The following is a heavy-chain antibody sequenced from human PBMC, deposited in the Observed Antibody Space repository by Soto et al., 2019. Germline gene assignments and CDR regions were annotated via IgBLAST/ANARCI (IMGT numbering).Heavy chain of an antibody. D-gene: IGHD3-22*01. J-gene: IGHJ4*02. Sequence: GASVKVSCKASGGTFSSYAISWVRQAPGQGLEWMGGIIPIFGTANYAQKFQGRVTITADESTSTAYMELSSLRSEDTAVYYCARDLHYDSSGPLLGYLGQGTLVTVSS. CDR3: ARDLHYDSSGPLLGY. V-gene: IGHV1-69*13. CDR2: IIPIFGTA. CDR1: GGTFSSYA.